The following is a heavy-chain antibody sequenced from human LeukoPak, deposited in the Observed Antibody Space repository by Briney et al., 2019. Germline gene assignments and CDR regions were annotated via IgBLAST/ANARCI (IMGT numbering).Heavy chain of an antibody. D-gene: IGHD5-12*01. CDR1: GFTFNTYD. Sequence: GGSLRLSCAASGFTFNTYDMHWVRQAPGKGLEWVSHIRSSSETFYADSVKGRFTISRDNARNSLYLQMNNLRGEDTAIYYCARDAGNSGYGCDLWGQGTLVTVSS. CDR2: IRSSSET. V-gene: IGHV3-48*01. CDR3: ARDAGNSGYGCDL. J-gene: IGHJ5*02.